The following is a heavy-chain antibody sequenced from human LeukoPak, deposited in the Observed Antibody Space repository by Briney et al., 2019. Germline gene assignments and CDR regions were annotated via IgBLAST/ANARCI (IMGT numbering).Heavy chain of an antibody. V-gene: IGHV3-23*01. CDR1: GFTFSSYA. D-gene: IGHD3-16*01. Sequence: QPGGSLRLSCAASGFTFSSYAMSWVRQAPGKGLEWVSAISGSGGSTYYADSVKGRFTISRDNSKNTLYLQMNSLRAEDTAVYYCASGHDYVWGPPPYGMDVWGQGTTVTVSS. J-gene: IGHJ6*02. CDR2: ISGSGGST. CDR3: ASGHDYVWGPPPYGMDV.